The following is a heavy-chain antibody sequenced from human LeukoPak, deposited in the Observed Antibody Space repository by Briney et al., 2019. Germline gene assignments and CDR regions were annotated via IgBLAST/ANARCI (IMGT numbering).Heavy chain of an antibody. Sequence: SGGSLRLSCAASGFTFSSYWMSWVRQAPGKGLEWVANIKQDGSGKYYVDSVKGRFTISSDNAKNSLYLQMNSLRAEDTAVYYCARELGDYGFDYWGQGTLVTVSS. CDR1: GFTFSSYW. D-gene: IGHD4-17*01. V-gene: IGHV3-7*01. CDR2: IKQDGSGK. CDR3: ARELGDYGFDY. J-gene: IGHJ4*02.